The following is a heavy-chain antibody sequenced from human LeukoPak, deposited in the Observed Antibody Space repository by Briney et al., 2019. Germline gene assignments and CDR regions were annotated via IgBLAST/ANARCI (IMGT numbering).Heavy chain of an antibody. D-gene: IGHD3-22*01. CDR3: ARENYYDSSGYYYVSVPLDY. Sequence: GASVKVSCKASGYTFTGYYMHWVRQAPGQGLEWMGWINPNSGGTNYAQKFQGWVTMTRDTSISTAYMELSRLRSDDTAVYYCARENYYDSSGYYYVSVPLDYWGQGTLVTVSS. J-gene: IGHJ4*02. CDR1: GYTFTGYY. V-gene: IGHV1-2*04. CDR2: INPNSGGT.